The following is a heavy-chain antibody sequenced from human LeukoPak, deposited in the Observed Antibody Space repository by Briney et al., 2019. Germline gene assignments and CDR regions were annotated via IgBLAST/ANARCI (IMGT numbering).Heavy chain of an antibody. V-gene: IGHV4-59*01. CDR1: GGSLFSYY. CDR2: IYYSGST. CDR3: ARGGSGFYDSSAYYHGDFDK. D-gene: IGHD3-22*01. J-gene: IGHJ4*02. Sequence: SETLSLTCTVSGGSLFSYYWSWIRQSPGKGLEWLGDIYYSGSTDYNASLNGRVTMSVDTSKNQFSLQLHSVTAADTAVYYCARGGSGFYDSSAYYHGDFDKWGQGTLVTVSS.